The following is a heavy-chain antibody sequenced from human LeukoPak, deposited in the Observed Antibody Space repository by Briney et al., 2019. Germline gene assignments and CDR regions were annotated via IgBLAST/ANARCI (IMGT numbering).Heavy chain of an antibody. J-gene: IGHJ4*02. CDR3: ARLLWFGELLYYFDY. CDR2: IYPGDSDT. V-gene: IGHV5-51*01. CDR1: GYSFTSYW. Sequence: GESLKISCKGSGYSFTSYWIGWVCQMLGKGLEWMGIIYPGDSDTRYSPSFQGQVTISADKSISTAYLQWSSLKASDTAMYYCARLLWFGELLYYFDYWGQGTLVTVSS. D-gene: IGHD3-10*01.